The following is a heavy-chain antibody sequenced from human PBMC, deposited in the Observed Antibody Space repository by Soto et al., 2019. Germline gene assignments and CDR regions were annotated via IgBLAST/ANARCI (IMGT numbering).Heavy chain of an antibody. CDR3: TTGQRPIRFLEWLSRYYFDF. CDR2: ISGSGGST. V-gene: IGHV3-23*01. CDR1: GFTFSSYA. Sequence: PGGSLRLSCAASGFTFSSYAMSWVRQAPGKGLEWVSAISGSGGSTYYADSVKGRFTISRDNSKNTLYLQMNSLRSEDSAVYYCTTGQRPIRFLEWLSRYYFDFWGQGTLVTVSS. J-gene: IGHJ4*02. D-gene: IGHD3-3*01.